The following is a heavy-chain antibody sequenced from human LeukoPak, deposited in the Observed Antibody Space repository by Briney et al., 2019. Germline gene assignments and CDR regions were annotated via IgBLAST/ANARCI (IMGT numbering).Heavy chain of an antibody. V-gene: IGHV4-39*01. J-gene: IGHJ4*02. CDR1: GGSISSSSYY. Sequence: TSETLSLTCTVSGGSISSSSYYWGWIRQPPGKGLEWIGSIYYSGSTYYNPSLKSRVTISVDTSKNQFSLKLSSVTAADTAVYYCARHSRSSSYDYWGQGTLVTVSS. D-gene: IGHD6-6*01. CDR2: IYYSGST. CDR3: ARHSRSSSYDY.